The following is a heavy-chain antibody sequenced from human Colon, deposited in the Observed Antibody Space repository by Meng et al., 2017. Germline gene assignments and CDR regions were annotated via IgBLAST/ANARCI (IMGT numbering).Heavy chain of an antibody. CDR1: GYTFTSYY. V-gene: IGHV1-46*01. D-gene: IGHD2-15*01. Sequence: ASVKVSCKASGYTFTSYYMHWVRQAPGQGLEWMGIINPSGGSTSYAQKFQGRVTMTRDTSTSTVYMELSSLRSEDTDVYYGARERWERYCSGGSCYEYWYFDIWGRGTLVTVSS. CDR2: INPSGGST. CDR3: ARERWERYCSGGSCYEYWYFDI. J-gene: IGHJ2*01.